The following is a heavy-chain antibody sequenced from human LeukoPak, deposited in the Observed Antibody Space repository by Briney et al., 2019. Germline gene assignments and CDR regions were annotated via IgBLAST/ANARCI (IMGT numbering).Heavy chain of an antibody. CDR2: ISGSGGST. Sequence: GESLRLSCAASGFTFSSYAMSWVRQAPGKGLEWVSAISGSGGSTYYADSVKGRFTISRDNSKNTLYLQMNSLRAEDTAVYYCAKDDASSSSTPFDYWGQGTLVTVSS. CDR3: AKDDASSSSTPFDY. D-gene: IGHD6-13*01. V-gene: IGHV3-23*01. J-gene: IGHJ4*02. CDR1: GFTFSSYA.